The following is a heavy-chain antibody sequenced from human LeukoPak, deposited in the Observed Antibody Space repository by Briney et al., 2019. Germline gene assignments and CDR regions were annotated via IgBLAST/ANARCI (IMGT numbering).Heavy chain of an antibody. D-gene: IGHD3-22*01. V-gene: IGHV3-30*03. CDR3: ARWYYYDSSGSPDH. CDR1: GFTFSSYG. J-gene: IGHJ4*02. CDR2: ISYDGSNK. Sequence: PGGSLRLSCAASGFTFSSYGMHWVRQAPGKGLEWVAVISYDGSNKYYADSVKGRFTISRDNSKNTLYLQMNSLRAEDTAVYYCARWYYYDSSGSPDHWGQGTLVTVSS.